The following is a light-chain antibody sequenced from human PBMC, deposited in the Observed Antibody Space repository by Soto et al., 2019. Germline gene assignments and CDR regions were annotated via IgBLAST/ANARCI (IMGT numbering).Light chain of an antibody. CDR1: QSISRF. CDR2: GAS. V-gene: IGKV1-39*01. CDR3: QQSYSPPGT. J-gene: IGKJ1*01. Sequence: GNRVTITCRASQSISRFLNWYQHKKGKAPKLLMFGASTLQSGVPSRFSGSGSGTNFTLTITSLQPEDFATYYCQQSYSPPGTFGQGTKVDTK.